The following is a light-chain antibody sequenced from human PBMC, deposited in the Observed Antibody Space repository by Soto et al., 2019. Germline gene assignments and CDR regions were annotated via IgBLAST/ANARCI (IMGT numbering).Light chain of an antibody. CDR2: EVT. V-gene: IGLV2-8*01. Sequence: QSVLTHPPSASGSPGQSVTISCTGTSSDVGAYKYVSWYQQYPGKAPKLMIYEVTKRPPGVPDRFSGSKSGNTASLTVSGLQAEDEADYYCTSYVGNDIWVFGGGTKLTVL. J-gene: IGLJ3*02. CDR3: TSYVGNDIWV. CDR1: SSDVGAYKY.